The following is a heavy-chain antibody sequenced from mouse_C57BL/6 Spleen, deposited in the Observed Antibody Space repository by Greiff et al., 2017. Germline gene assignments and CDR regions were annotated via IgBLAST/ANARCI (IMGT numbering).Heavy chain of an antibody. CDR1: GFTFSSYA. Sequence: DVKLVESGGGLVKPGGSLKLSCAASGFTFSSYAMSWVRQTPEKRLEWVATISDGGSYTYYPDNVKGRFTISRDNAKNNLYLQMSHLKSEDTAMYYCARERGLRGNYAMDYWGQGTSVTVSS. J-gene: IGHJ4*01. CDR2: ISDGGSYT. D-gene: IGHD2-4*01. CDR3: ARERGLRGNYAMDY. V-gene: IGHV5-4*01.